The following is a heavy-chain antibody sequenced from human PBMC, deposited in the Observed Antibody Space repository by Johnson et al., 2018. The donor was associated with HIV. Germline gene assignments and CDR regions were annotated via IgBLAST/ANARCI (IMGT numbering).Heavy chain of an antibody. Sequence: VQLVESGGGLVEPGGSLRLSCAASGFTFSNAWMSWVRQAPGKGLVWVSRINSDGSSTSYADSVKGRFTISRDNAKNTLYLQMNSLRAEDTAVYYCARAPSRLRYFDWSEDAFDIWGQGTMVTVSS. V-gene: IGHV3-74*02. CDR1: GFTFSNAW. CDR3: ARAPSRLRYFDWSEDAFDI. D-gene: IGHD3-9*01. CDR2: INSDGSST. J-gene: IGHJ3*02.